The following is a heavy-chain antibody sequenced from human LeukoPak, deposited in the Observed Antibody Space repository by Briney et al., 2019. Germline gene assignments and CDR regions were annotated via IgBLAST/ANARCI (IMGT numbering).Heavy chain of an antibody. D-gene: IGHD5-12*01. V-gene: IGHV3-23*01. CDR2: ISGSGGST. Sequence: PGGSLRLSCAASGFTFSSYAMSWVRQAPGKGLEWVSAISGSGGSTYYADSVKGRFTISRDNSKNTLYLQMNSLRAEDTAVYYCARAKAGVATTGVNYWGQGTLVTVSS. CDR1: GFTFSSYA. J-gene: IGHJ4*02. CDR3: ARAKAGVATTGVNY.